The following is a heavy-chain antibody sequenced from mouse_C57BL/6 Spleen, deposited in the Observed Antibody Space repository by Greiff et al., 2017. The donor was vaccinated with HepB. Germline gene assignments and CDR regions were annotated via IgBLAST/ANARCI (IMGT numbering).Heavy chain of an antibody. D-gene: IGHD1-1*01. J-gene: IGHJ1*03. Sequence: VKLMESGPELVKPGASVKISCKASGYAFSSSWMNWVKQRPGKGLEWIGRIYPGDGDTNYNGKFKGKAALTAAKSSSTTYMQLSSLTSEDSAVYFCARSSTIYYYGSSYGYFDVWGTGTTVTVSS. CDR3: ARSSTIYYYGSSYGYFDV. CDR2: IYPGDGDT. V-gene: IGHV1-82*01. CDR1: GYAFSSSW.